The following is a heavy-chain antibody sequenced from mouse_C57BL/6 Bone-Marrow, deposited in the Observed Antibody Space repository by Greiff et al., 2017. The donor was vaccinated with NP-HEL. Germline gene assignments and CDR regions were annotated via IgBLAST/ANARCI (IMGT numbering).Heavy chain of an antibody. Sequence: VQLQQSVAELVRPGASVKLSCTASGFNIKNTYMHWVKQRPEQGLEWIGRIDPANGNTKYAPKFQGKATITADTSSNTAYLQLSLLTSEDTAIYYCARGGADNSNSYPYYFDDWGKGTTLTVSS. V-gene: IGHV14-3*01. CDR3: ARGGADNSNSYPYYFDD. D-gene: IGHD2-5*01. CDR2: IDPANGNT. CDR1: GFNIKNTY. J-gene: IGHJ2*01.